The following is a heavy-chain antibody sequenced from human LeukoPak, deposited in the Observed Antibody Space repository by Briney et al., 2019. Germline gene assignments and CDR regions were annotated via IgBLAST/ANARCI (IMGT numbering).Heavy chain of an antibody. CDR1: GYTFTSYD. CDR3: ARVYRVLRGNRGILGY. D-gene: IGHD4-23*01. CDR2: MNPNSGNT. V-gene: IGHV1-8*01. Sequence: ASVNVSCKASGYTFTSYDINWVRPATGPGLEWMGWMNPNSGNTGYAQKFQGRVTMTRSTAISTAYMELSSLRSEDTAVYYCARVYRVLRGNRGILGYWGQGTLVTVSS. J-gene: IGHJ4*02.